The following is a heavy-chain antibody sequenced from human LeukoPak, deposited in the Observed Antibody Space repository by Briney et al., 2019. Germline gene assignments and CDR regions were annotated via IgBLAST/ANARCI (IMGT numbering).Heavy chain of an antibody. Sequence: SQTLSLTCTVSGGSISSGDYYWSWIRQPPGKGLEWIGYIYYSGSTYYNPSLKSRVTISVDTSKNQFSLKLSSVTAADTAVYYCARDFAKDSGTQPSDYWGQGTLVTVSS. J-gene: IGHJ4*02. V-gene: IGHV4-30-4*08. D-gene: IGHD1-26*01. CDR3: ARDFAKDSGTQPSDY. CDR1: GGSISSGDYY. CDR2: IYYSGST.